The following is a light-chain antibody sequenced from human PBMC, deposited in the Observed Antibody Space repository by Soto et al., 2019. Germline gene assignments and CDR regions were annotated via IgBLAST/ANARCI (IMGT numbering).Light chain of an antibody. CDR1: SSDIGSYNF. Sequence: QSVLTQPASVSASHGQSITISCTGTSSDIGSYNFVSWYQQHPGKAPKLMIYEGSKRPSGISDRFSGSKSGNTASLTISGLQAEDEADYFCFSYAGSSTYVFGTRTKVTVL. CDR2: EGS. CDR3: FSYAGSSTYV. J-gene: IGLJ1*01. V-gene: IGLV2-23*01.